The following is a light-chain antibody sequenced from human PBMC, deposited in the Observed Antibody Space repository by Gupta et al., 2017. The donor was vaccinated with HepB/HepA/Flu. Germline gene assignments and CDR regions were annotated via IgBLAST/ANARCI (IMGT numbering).Light chain of an antibody. CDR2: GAS. Sequence: DIQMTQSPSAVSASIGATVTITCRASQVINNWLAWYQQRPGKPPRLLIYGASTLQNGVPSRFSGNGSGTEFILTIRNLQTEDFASYFCQQANSFPRLTFGHGTRLEIK. V-gene: IGKV1-12*01. J-gene: IGKJ5*01. CDR1: QVINNW. CDR3: QQANSFPRLT.